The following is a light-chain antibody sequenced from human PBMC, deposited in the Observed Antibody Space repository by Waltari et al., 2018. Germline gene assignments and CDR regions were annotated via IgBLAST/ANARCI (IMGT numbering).Light chain of an antibody. CDR1: SRDVGAYDH. V-gene: IGLV2-23*02. Sequence: QSALTQPASLSGSPGQSITISCSGSSRDVGAYDHVSWYRQHPGKVPKVLIYEVNKRPSGVSNRFSGSKSGNTASLTISGLQAEDEADYYCCSYTIGNTFWVFGGGTKLTVL. CDR3: CSYTIGNTFWV. CDR2: EVN. J-gene: IGLJ3*02.